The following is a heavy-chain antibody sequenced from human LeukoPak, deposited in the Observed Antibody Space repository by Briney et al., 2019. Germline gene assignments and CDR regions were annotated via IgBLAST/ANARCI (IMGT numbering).Heavy chain of an antibody. CDR2: ISYDGSNK. Sequence: PGGSLRLSCAAPGFTFSSYGMHWVRQAPGKGLEWVAGISYDGSNKYYADSVKGQFTISRDNAKNSLYLQMNSLRAEDTAVYYCARERKMLDCSSTSCYLLNRAFDIWGQGTMVTVSS. CDR3: ARERKMLDCSSTSCYLLNRAFDI. CDR1: GFTFSSYG. J-gene: IGHJ3*02. D-gene: IGHD2-2*01. V-gene: IGHV3-30*03.